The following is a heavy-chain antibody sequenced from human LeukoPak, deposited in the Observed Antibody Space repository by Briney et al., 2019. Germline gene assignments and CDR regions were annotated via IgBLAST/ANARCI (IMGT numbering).Heavy chain of an antibody. J-gene: IGHJ4*02. Sequence: SETLSLTCTASDVSIRTYYWSWIRQPAGKGLEWIGRIYTSGSTNYNPSLKSRVTMSIDTSKNRFSLNLSSVTAADTAVYYCARDHSSFPFDLWGQGTLVTVSS. D-gene: IGHD2-2*01. V-gene: IGHV4-4*07. CDR2: IYTSGST. CDR3: ARDHSSFPFDL. CDR1: DVSIRTYY.